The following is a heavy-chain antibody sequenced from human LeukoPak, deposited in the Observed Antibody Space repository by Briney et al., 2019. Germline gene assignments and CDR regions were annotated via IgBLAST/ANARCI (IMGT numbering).Heavy chain of an antibody. CDR2: IYSSGST. J-gene: IGHJ6*03. CDR3: ARASTYYDFWSGYWTLDYYYYMDV. Sequence: SETLSLTCSVSGGSISGYYWSWIRQPAGKGLEWIGRIYSSGSTRYSPSFESRVTMTVDTSKNQFSLKLSSVTAADTAVYYCARASTYYDFWSGYWTLDYYYYMDVWGKGTTVTVSS. D-gene: IGHD3-3*01. V-gene: IGHV4-4*07. CDR1: GGSISGYY.